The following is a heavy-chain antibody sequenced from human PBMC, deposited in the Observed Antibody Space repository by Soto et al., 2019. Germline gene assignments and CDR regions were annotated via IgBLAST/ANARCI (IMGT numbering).Heavy chain of an antibody. CDR1: GYTFTSYY. D-gene: IGHD6-13*01. CDR2: INPSGGST. J-gene: IGHJ4*02. CDR3: ATNPSHSSSWYLFDY. Sequence: EASVKVSCKASGYTFTSYYMHWVRQAPGQGLEWMGIINPSGGSTSYAQKFQGRVTMTRDTSTSTVYMELSSLRSEDTAVYYCATNPSHSSSWYLFDYWGQGTLVTVSS. V-gene: IGHV1-46*01.